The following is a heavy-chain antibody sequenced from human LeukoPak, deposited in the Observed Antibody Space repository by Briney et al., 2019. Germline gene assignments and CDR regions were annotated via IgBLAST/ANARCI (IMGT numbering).Heavy chain of an antibody. V-gene: IGHV3-23*01. D-gene: IGHD4-17*01. CDR3: ARVPFDYGDYVFDY. J-gene: IGHJ4*02. CDR1: SSSSYY. CDR2: ISGSGGST. Sequence: SSSSYYWGWVRQAPGKGLEWVSAISGSGGSTYYADSVKGRFTISRDNSKNTLYLQMNSLRAEDTAVYYCARVPFDYGDYVFDYWGQGTLVTVSS.